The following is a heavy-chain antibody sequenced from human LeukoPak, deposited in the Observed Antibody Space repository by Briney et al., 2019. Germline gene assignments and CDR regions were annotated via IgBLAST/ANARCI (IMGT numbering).Heavy chain of an antibody. CDR1: GFTFRSYA. Sequence: GGSLRLSCAASGFTFRSYAIHWVRQAPGKGLEWVSAISGSGGSTYYADSVKGRFTISRDNSKNTLYLQMNSLRAEDTAVYYCAKVRIFGELKYWGQGTLVTVSS. J-gene: IGHJ4*02. D-gene: IGHD3-10*02. CDR3: AKVRIFGELKY. CDR2: ISGSGGST. V-gene: IGHV3-23*01.